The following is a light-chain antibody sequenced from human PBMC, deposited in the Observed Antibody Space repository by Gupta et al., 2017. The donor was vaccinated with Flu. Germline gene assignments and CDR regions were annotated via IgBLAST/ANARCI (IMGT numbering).Light chain of an antibody. CDR1: SSDVGGYNY. J-gene: IGLJ1*01. CDR2: EVD. CDR3: SSYAGSDRPYV. Sequence: VTISCTGTSSDVGGYNYVSWFQQRPGKAPKLMIYEVDKRPSGVPDRFSGSKSGSTASLTVSGLQAEDEADYYCSSYAGSDRPYVFGTGTKVTVL. V-gene: IGLV2-8*01.